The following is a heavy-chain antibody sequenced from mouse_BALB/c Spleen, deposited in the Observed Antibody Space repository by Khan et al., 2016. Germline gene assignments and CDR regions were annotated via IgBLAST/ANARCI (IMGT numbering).Heavy chain of an antibody. Sequence: EVELGESGGGLVKPGGSLKLSCAASGFTFSDYYMHWVRQTPEKRLEWVATISDGGSYTYYTDSVKGRSTISSDNANNNLYLQLSSLKSEDTAMYYCAREGVRRGFAYWGQGTLVTVSA. CDR3: AREGVRRGFAY. CDR2: ISDGGSYT. CDR1: GFTFSDYY. J-gene: IGHJ3*01. D-gene: IGHD2-14*01. V-gene: IGHV5-4*02.